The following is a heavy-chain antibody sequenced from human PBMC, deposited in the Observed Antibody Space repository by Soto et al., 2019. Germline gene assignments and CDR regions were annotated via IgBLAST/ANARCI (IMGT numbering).Heavy chain of an antibody. J-gene: IGHJ6*03. CDR3: ASLYCSSTSCYEGYYYYYMDV. Sequence: PGGSLRLSCAASGFTVSSNYMSWVRQAPGKGLEWVSVIYSGGSTYYADSVKGRFTISRHNSKNTLYLQMNSLRAEDTAVYYCASLYCSSTSCYEGYYYYYMDVWGKGTTVTAP. CDR2: IYSGGST. D-gene: IGHD2-2*01. V-gene: IGHV3-53*04. CDR1: GFTVSSNY.